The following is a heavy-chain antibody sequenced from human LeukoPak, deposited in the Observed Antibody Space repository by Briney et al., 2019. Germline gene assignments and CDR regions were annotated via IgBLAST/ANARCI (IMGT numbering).Heavy chain of an antibody. CDR2: INPTGGST. CDR1: GYTFISYY. V-gene: IGHV1-46*01. J-gene: IGHJ5*02. Sequence: ASVKVSCKASGYTFISYYMHWVRQAPGQGLEWMGLINPTGGSTGYAQKFQDRVTMTRDMSTSTDYMELSSLRSEDTAIYYCARDNSVGDNAWWFDPWGQGTLVTVSS. CDR3: ARDNSVGDNAWWFDP. D-gene: IGHD1-26*01.